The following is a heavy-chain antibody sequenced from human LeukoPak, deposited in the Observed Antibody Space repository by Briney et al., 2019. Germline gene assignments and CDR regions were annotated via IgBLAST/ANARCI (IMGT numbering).Heavy chain of an antibody. J-gene: IGHJ4*02. CDR2: TYFRSKWYN. V-gene: IGHV6-1*01. CDR3: ANFYLDN. CDR1: GDTVSSNSAA. Sequence: SQTLSLTCAISGDTVSSNSAAWTWLRQSPSRGLEWLGRTYFRSKWYNDYAESVKGRISINPDTSKNQFSLQLNSVNPEDTAVYYCANFYLDNWSQGSLVTVSS. D-gene: IGHD2/OR15-2a*01.